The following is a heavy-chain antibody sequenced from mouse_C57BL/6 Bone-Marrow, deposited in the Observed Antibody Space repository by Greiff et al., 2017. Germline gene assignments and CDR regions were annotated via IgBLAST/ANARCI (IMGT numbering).Heavy chain of an antibody. Sequence: VQLQQSGPELVKPGASVKISCKASGYTFTDYYMNWVKQSHGKSLEWIGDINPNNGGTSYNQKFKGKATLTVDKSSSTAYMELRSLTSEDSAVYYAARSWPIYGNYPTLCWYFDVWGTGTTVTVAS. CDR1: GYTFTDYY. D-gene: IGHD2-1*01. CDR2: INPNNGGT. J-gene: IGHJ1*03. V-gene: IGHV1-26*01. CDR3: ARSWPIYGNYPTLCWYFDV.